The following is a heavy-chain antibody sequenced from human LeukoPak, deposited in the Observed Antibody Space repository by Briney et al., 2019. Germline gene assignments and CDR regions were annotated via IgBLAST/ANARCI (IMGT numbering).Heavy chain of an antibody. Sequence: PGGSLRLSCSASRFTLSSSAIHWVRQAPGKGLEYVSAISSNGGSTYYADSVKGRFTISRDNSKNTLYLQMSSLRPDDTAVYYCVKETYCSSTSCYIFDYWGQGTLVTVSS. CDR2: ISSNGGST. V-gene: IGHV3-64D*06. J-gene: IGHJ4*02. CDR1: RFTLSSSA. D-gene: IGHD2-2*02. CDR3: VKETYCSSTSCYIFDY.